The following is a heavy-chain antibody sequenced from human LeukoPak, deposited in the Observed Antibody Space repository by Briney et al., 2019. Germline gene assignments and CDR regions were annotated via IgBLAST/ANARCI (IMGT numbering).Heavy chain of an antibody. Sequence: SETLSLTCTVSGGSISSYYWSWIRQPPGKGLEWIGYIYYSGSTNYNPSLKSRVTISVDTSKNQFSLKLSSVTAADTAVYYCARDQGAYYYDSSGSSWGQGTLVTVSS. CDR1: GGSISSYY. J-gene: IGHJ5*02. CDR3: ARDQGAYYYDSSGSS. D-gene: IGHD3-22*01. CDR2: IYYSGST. V-gene: IGHV4-59*01.